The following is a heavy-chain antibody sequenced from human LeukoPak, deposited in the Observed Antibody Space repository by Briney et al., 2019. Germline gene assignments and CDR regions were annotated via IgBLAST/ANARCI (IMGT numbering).Heavy chain of an antibody. V-gene: IGHV4-39*07. CDR1: GGSISSTSYY. CDR3: ARALPATILTGSRPWFDP. J-gene: IGHJ5*02. D-gene: IGHD3-9*01. Sequence: SETLSLTCTVSGGSISSTSYYWGWIRRPAGKGMEWIGSIYNSGSTYYNPSLKSRVTISVDTSKNQFSLKLSSVTAADTAVYYCARALPATILTGSRPWFDPWGQGTLVTVSS. CDR2: IYNSGST.